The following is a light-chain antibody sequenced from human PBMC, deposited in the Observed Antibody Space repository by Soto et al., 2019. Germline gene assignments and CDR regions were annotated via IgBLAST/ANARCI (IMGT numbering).Light chain of an antibody. J-gene: IGLJ1*01. CDR1: SNDIGAYKY. Sequence: QSALTQPASVSGSPGQSITISCTGSSNDIGAYKYVSWYQQYRGKAPKLIIFEVSNRPSGFSNRLSGSKSGNTASLTIAGLQAEDEADYHCSSYTTGSTLLVFGGGTKGTVL. V-gene: IGLV2-14*01. CDR3: SSYTTGSTLLV. CDR2: EVS.